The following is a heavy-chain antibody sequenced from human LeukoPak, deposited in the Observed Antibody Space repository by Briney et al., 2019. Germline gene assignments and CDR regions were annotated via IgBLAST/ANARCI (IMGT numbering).Heavy chain of an antibody. J-gene: IGHJ4*02. Sequence: PSETLSLTYAVYGGSFSGYYWSWIRQPPGKGLEWIGEINHSGSTNYNPSLKSRVTISVDTSKNQFSLKLSSVTAADTAVYYCARGRRYCSSTSCHSPFDYWGQGTLVTVSS. V-gene: IGHV4-34*01. D-gene: IGHD2-2*02. CDR2: INHSGST. CDR3: ARGRRYCSSTSCHSPFDY. CDR1: GGSFSGYY.